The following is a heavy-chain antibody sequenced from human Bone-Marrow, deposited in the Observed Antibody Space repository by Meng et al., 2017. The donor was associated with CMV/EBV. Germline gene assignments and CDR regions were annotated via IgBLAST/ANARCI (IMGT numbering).Heavy chain of an antibody. D-gene: IGHD3-3*01. V-gene: IGHV4-4*07. Sequence: SETLSLTCTASGGSISSYYWCWIRQPAGKGLEWIGRFYTSGSTNYNPTLKSRVTMSVDTSKNQFSLKLSSVTAADTVVYHCTGERKELRFLEWCGGSYYYYCGMDVWGQGTTVTVSS. CDR1: GGSISSYY. CDR3: TGERKELRFLEWCGGSYYYYCGMDV. CDR2: FYTSGST. J-gene: IGHJ6*02.